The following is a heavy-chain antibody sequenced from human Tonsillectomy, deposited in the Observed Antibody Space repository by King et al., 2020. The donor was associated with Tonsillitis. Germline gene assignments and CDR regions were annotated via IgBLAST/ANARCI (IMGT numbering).Heavy chain of an antibody. D-gene: IGHD3-3*01. J-gene: IGHJ3*02. CDR3: ARLGILEWLLFNAFDI. V-gene: IGHV3-21*01. CDR2: IISSSSYI. Sequence: VQLVDSGGGLVKPGGFLRLSCAASGFTFSSYSMNWVRQAPGKGLEWVSSIISSSSYIYYADSVKGRFTISRDNAKNSLYLQMNSLRAEDTAVYYCARLGILEWLLFNAFDIWGQGTMVTVSS. CDR1: GFTFSSYS.